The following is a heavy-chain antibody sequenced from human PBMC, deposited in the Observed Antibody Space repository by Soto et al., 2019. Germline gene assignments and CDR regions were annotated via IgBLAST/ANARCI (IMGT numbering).Heavy chain of an antibody. Sequence: QVQLVESGGGVVQPGRSLRLSCAASGFTFSSYGMHWVRQAPGKGLEWVAVIWYDGSNKYYADSVKGRFTISRDNSKNTLYLPMNSLRAEDSAVYYCARGGYCSGGSCPHIALYYYGMDVWGQGTTVTVSS. J-gene: IGHJ6*02. D-gene: IGHD2-15*01. CDR3: ARGGYCSGGSCPHIALYYYGMDV. CDR2: IWYDGSNK. V-gene: IGHV3-33*01. CDR1: GFTFSSYG.